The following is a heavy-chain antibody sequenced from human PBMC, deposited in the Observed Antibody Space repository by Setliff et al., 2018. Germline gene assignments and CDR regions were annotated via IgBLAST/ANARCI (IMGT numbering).Heavy chain of an antibody. Sequence: ASVKVSCKASGGTFSSYAISWVRQAPGQGLEWMGGIIPNTGDTNYAQNFQDRVTLTRDTSITTAYMELSRLRSDDTALYYCALYDYYYDADGPRNWFDPWGQGTLVTVSS. CDR3: ALYDYYYDADGPRNWFDP. CDR1: GGTFSSYA. V-gene: IGHV1-2*02. J-gene: IGHJ5*02. CDR2: IIPNTGDT. D-gene: IGHD3-22*01.